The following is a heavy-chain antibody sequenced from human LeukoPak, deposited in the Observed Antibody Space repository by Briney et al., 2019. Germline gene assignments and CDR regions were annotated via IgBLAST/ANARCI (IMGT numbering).Heavy chain of an antibody. CDR3: ARQGYISGQVFRNNWFDP. CDR1: GGSISSSSFY. J-gene: IGHJ5*02. D-gene: IGHD6-19*01. CDR2: IFYSGST. Sequence: TSETLSLTCTVSGGSISSSSFYWGWLRQPPGKGLVWIGTIFYSGSTYYNPSLRSRVTMSVDTSKNQFFLRLSSVTAADTAVYYCARQGYISGQVFRNNWFDPWGQGSLVTVSS. V-gene: IGHV4-39*01.